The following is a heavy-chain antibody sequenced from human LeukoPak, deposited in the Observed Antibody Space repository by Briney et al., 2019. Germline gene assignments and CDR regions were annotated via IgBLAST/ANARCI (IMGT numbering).Heavy chain of an antibody. Sequence: ASVKVSCKASGGTFSSYGVSWVRQAPGQGLEWMGRIIPILGITNYAQKFQGRVTITADKSTSTAYMELGSLRSQDTAVYFCARGFGSSTSYVSDFDFWGQGTLVTVSS. CDR1: GGTFSSYG. CDR3: ARGFGSSTSYVSDFDF. CDR2: IIPILGIT. V-gene: IGHV1-69*04. J-gene: IGHJ4*02. D-gene: IGHD3-16*01.